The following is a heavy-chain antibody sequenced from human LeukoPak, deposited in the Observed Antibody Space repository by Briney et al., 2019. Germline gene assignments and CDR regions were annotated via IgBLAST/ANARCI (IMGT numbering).Heavy chain of an antibody. D-gene: IGHD3-22*01. CDR1: GYTFTGYY. V-gene: IGHV1-2*02. Sequence: ASVKVSCKAFGYTFTGYYMHWVRQAPGQGLEWMGWINPNSGGTNYAQKFQGRVTMTRDTSISTAYMELSRLRSDDTAVYYCARDPPMVITPGDDYWGQGTLVTVSS. CDR2: INPNSGGT. J-gene: IGHJ4*02. CDR3: ARDPPMVITPGDDY.